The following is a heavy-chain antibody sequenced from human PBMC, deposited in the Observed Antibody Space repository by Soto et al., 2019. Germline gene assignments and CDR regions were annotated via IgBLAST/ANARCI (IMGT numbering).Heavy chain of an antibody. Sequence: PSETLSLTCTVSGDSISNYYWSWIRQAPGKGLEWIGFIYHSGNTNYNPSLKSRVTMSIDTSKSQFSLKLNSVTAADTAVYYCARDGIGGTAFRGFLDYWGQGTLVTVSS. CDR1: GDSISNYY. V-gene: IGHV4-59*01. D-gene: IGHD1-7*01. CDR3: ARDGIGGTAFRGFLDY. CDR2: IYHSGNT. J-gene: IGHJ4*02.